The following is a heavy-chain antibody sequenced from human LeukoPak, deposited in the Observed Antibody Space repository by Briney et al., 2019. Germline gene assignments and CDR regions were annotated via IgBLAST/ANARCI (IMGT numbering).Heavy chain of an antibody. CDR2: IRYDGSNK. CDR1: GFTFSSYG. D-gene: IGHD5-24*01. J-gene: IGHJ4*02. V-gene: IGHV3-30*02. CDR3: AKDVEMATTLGFDY. Sequence: GGSLRLSCAASGFTFSSYGMHWVRQAPGKGLEWVAFIRYDGSNKYYADSVKGRFTISRDNSKNTLYLQMNSLRAEDTAVYYCAKDVEMATTLGFDYWGQGTLVTVSS.